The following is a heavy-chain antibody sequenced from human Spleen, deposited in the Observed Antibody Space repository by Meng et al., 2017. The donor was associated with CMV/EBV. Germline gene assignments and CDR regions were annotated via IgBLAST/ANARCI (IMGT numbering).Heavy chain of an antibody. Sequence: YTFTGYYMHWVRQAPGQGLEWMGIINPSGGSTSYAQKFQGRVTMTRDTSTSTVYMELSSLRSEDTAVYYCARGQGGSGWYMGVDLVDYWGQGTLVTVSS. CDR1: YTFTGYY. J-gene: IGHJ4*02. V-gene: IGHV1-46*01. D-gene: IGHD6-19*01. CDR2: INPSGGST. CDR3: ARGQGGSGWYMGVDLVDY.